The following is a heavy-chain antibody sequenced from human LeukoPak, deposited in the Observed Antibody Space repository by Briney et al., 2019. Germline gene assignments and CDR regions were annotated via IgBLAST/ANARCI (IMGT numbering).Heavy chain of an antibody. J-gene: IGHJ6*03. CDR2: ISAYNGNT. V-gene: IGHV1-18*01. CDR3: ARVSHGFYYYYYMDV. CDR1: GYTFTIYG. Sequence: GASVKVSRKASGYTFTIYGISCVRQAPGQGLEWMGWISAYNGNTNYAHKLQGRVTITTDESTSTAYMELSSLRSEDTAVYYCARVSHGFYYYYYMDVWGKGTTVTVSS.